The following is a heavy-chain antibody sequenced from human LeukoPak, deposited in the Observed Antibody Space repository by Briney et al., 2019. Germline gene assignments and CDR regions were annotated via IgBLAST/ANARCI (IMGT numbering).Heavy chain of an antibody. CDR3: AAYCSGGSCLDWYFDL. Sequence: SETLSLTCTVSFGSINSYYWSWIRQPPGKGLEWIGYIYYSGSTNYNPSLKSRVTISVDTSKNQFSLKLSSVTAADTAVYYCAAYCSGGSCLDWYFDLWGRGTLVTVSS. CDR2: IYYSGST. V-gene: IGHV4-59*01. D-gene: IGHD2-15*01. J-gene: IGHJ2*01. CDR1: FGSINSYY.